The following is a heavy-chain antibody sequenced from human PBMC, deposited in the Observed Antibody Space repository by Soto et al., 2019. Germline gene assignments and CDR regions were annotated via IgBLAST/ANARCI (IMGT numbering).Heavy chain of an antibody. CDR3: AREMTGSGSPDHWFDP. CDR1: GFTFSSYW. CDR2: IKQDGSEK. D-gene: IGHD1-26*01. Sequence: SLRLSCAASGFTFSSYWMSWVRQAPGKGLEWVANIKQDGSEKYYVDSVKGRFTISRDNAKNSLYLQMNSLRAEDTAVYYCAREMTGSGSPDHWFDPWGQGTLVTVSS. J-gene: IGHJ5*02. V-gene: IGHV3-7*03.